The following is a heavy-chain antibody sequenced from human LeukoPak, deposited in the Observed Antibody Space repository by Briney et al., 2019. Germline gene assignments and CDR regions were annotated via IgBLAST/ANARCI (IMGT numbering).Heavy chain of an antibody. CDR3: ARDCPAVGGSMVRGVIRYYFDY. J-gene: IGHJ4*02. D-gene: IGHD3-10*01. V-gene: IGHV3-30*19. CDR1: GFPFSTYG. Sequence: PGGSLRLSCAASGFPFSTYGLHWVRQAPGKGLEWVAVTHADAIHGNNKYYADSVKGRFTISRDNSKNTLYLQMNSLRAEDTAVYYCARDCPAVGGSMVRGVIRYYFDYWGQGTLVTASS. CDR2: THADAIHGNNK.